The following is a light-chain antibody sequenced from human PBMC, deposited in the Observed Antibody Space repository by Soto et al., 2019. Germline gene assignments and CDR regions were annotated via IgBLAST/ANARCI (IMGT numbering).Light chain of an antibody. CDR2: GAS. J-gene: IGKJ4*01. V-gene: IGKV3-20*01. CDR3: QQYGSSPLT. CDR1: QTVSSNY. Sequence: EIVLTQSPGTLSLSPEERATLSFRASQTVSSNYLAWYQQKPGQAPRILIYGASSRATGIPDRFSGSGYGKDFTLNISRLEPEDFAVYYCQQYGSSPLTFGGGTKVEIK.